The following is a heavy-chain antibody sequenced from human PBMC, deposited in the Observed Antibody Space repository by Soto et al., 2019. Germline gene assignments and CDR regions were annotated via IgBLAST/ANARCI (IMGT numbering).Heavy chain of an antibody. CDR1: GFTFSSYA. CDR2: ISGSGGST. J-gene: IGHJ3*02. CDR3: AKDGGYCSGGSCYPYDAFDI. D-gene: IGHD2-15*01. V-gene: IGHV3-23*01. Sequence: GGSLRLSCAASGFTFSSYAMSWVRQAPGKGLEWVSAISGSGGSTYYADSVKGRFTISRDNSKNTLYLQMNSLRAEDTAVYYCAKDGGYCSGGSCYPYDAFDIWGQGTMVTVSS.